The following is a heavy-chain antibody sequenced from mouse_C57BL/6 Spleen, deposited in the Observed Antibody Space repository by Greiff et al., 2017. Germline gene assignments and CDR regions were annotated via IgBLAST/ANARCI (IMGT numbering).Heavy chain of an antibody. CDR2: IYPGNSDT. Sequence: EVQLQQSGTVLARPGASVKMSCKTSGYTFTSYWMHWVKQRPGQGLEWIGAIYPGNSDTSYNQKFKGKAKLTAVTSASTAYMELSSLTNEDSAVYYCTRSGSSHYYAMDYWGQGTSVTVSS. D-gene: IGHD1-1*01. CDR3: TRSGSSHYYAMDY. J-gene: IGHJ4*01. CDR1: GYTFTSYW. V-gene: IGHV1-5*01.